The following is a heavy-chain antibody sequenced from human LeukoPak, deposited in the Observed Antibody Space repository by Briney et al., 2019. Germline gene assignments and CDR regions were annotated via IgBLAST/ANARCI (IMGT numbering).Heavy chain of an antibody. Sequence: GGSLRLSCAASGFTVSSNYMSWVRQAPGKGLEWVSVIYSGGSTYYADSVKGRFTTSRDNSKNTLYLQMNSLRAEDTAVYYCARSANYDFWSGYLGAFDYWGQGTLVTVSS. D-gene: IGHD3-3*01. J-gene: IGHJ4*02. CDR2: IYSGGST. CDR1: GFTVSSNY. V-gene: IGHV3-53*01. CDR3: ARSANYDFWSGYLGAFDY.